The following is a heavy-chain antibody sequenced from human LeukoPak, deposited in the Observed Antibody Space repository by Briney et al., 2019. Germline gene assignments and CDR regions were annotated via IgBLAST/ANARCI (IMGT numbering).Heavy chain of an antibody. Sequence: SGRSLRLSCAVSGFTFSSYGMHWVRQAPGKGLEWVAVISYDGSNKYYADSVKGRFTISRDNSKNTLYLQMNSLRAEDTAVYYCAKHPLLDYWGQGTLVTVSS. CDR3: AKHPLLDY. CDR1: GFTFSSYG. V-gene: IGHV3-30*18. J-gene: IGHJ4*02. CDR2: ISYDGSNK.